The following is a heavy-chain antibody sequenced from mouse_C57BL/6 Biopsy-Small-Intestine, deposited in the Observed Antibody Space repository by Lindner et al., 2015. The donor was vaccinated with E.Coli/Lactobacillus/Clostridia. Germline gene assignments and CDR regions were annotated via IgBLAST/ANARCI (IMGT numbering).Heavy chain of an antibody. V-gene: IGHV1-47*01. D-gene: IGHD1-1*01. J-gene: IGHJ1*03. Sequence: VQLQESGAELVKPGASVKMSCKASGYTFTTYPIEWMMQNHGKSLEWIGNFHPYSAETNYNEKFKGKATLTVDKSSSTAYIELRSLTPEDTAVYYCASLHYYGSSQSPYWYFDVWGTGTTVTVSS. CDR1: GYTFTTYP. CDR3: ASLHYYGSSQSPYWYFDV. CDR2: FHPYSAET.